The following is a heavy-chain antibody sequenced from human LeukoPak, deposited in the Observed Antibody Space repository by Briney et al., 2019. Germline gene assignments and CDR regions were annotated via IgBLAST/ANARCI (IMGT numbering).Heavy chain of an antibody. Sequence: TLALTCTVSGGSISSGGYYWSWIRQPPRKGLEWIGYIYHSGSTYYNPSLKSRVTISVDRSKNQFSLKLSSVTAADTAVYYCASVAYCGGDCKLDYWGQGTLVTVSS. CDR3: ASVAYCGGDCKLDY. D-gene: IGHD2-21*01. V-gene: IGHV4-30-2*01. CDR2: IYHSGST. CDR1: GGSISSGGYY. J-gene: IGHJ4*02.